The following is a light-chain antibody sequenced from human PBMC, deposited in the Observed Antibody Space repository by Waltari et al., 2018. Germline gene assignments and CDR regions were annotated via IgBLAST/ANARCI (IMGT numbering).Light chain of an antibody. CDR2: GTS. V-gene: IGKV3-15*01. CDR3: QQYNNWPYT. Sequence: EIRVTQSPATLSVSPGESATLSCRASQSVSSNFAWYQQKPGQAPRVLIYGTSTRATGIPARFSGGGSGTEFTLTISSLQSEDFAVYYCQQYNNWPYTFGQGTKLEIK. CDR1: QSVSSN. J-gene: IGKJ2*01.